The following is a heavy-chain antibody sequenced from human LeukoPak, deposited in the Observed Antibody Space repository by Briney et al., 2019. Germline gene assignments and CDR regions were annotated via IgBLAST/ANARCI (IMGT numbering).Heavy chain of an antibody. J-gene: IGHJ6*03. CDR3: ARDRAYCSSTSCYPDYYYYIDV. V-gene: IGHV4-30-4*02. CDR1: GGSISSGDYY. CDR2: IYYSVTT. Sequence: SETLSLTCTVSGGSISSGDYYWSWIRQPPGKGLEWIGYIYYSVTTYYNPSLKSRVTISVDTSKNQFSLKLSSVTAADTAVYYCARDRAYCSSTSCYPDYYYYIDVWGKGTTVTVSS. D-gene: IGHD2-2*01.